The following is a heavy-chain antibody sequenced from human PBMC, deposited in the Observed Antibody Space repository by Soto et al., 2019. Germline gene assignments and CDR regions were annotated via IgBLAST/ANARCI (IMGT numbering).Heavy chain of an antibody. CDR2: VYHTGRT. Sequence: SEPLSLTCTVSGGSFKSGSYSWSWIRHPPGKGLEWIGYVYHTGRTSYNPSLKSRVSISMDTSKNQFSLNLDSVTAADTAVYFCARDFAYFDSWGQGTLVTVSS. D-gene: IGHD3-3*01. CDR1: GGSFKSGSYS. V-gene: IGHV4-61*01. CDR3: ARDFAYFDS. J-gene: IGHJ4*02.